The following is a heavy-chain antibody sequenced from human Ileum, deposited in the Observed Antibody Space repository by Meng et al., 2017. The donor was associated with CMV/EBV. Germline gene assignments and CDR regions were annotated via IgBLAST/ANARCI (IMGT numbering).Heavy chain of an antibody. CDR3: ARDNTQQGGSFDI. J-gene: IGHJ3*02. Sequence: GGSLRLSCAASGFTFSSYAMSWVRQAPGKGLVWVSFINKAATTTLYADSVKGRFTISRDPSRNEVYLQMTSLRAEDTAVYYCARDNTQQGGSFDIWGQGTLVTVSS. V-gene: IGHV3-74*01. CDR2: INKAATTT. D-gene: IGHD1-1*01. CDR1: GFTFSSYA.